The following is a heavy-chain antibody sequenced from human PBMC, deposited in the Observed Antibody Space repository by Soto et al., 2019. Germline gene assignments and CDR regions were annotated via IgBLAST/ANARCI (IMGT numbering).Heavy chain of an antibody. CDR2: ISSSSSYI. V-gene: IGHV3-21*01. CDR3: ARLASLMVYAPIDY. D-gene: IGHD2-8*01. Sequence: EVQLVESGGGLVQPGGSLRLSCAASGFTFSSYSMNWVRQAPGKGLEWVSSISSSSSYIYYADSVKGRFTISRDNAKNSLYLQMNSLRAEDTAVYYCARLASLMVYAPIDYWGQGTLVTVSS. J-gene: IGHJ4*02. CDR1: GFTFSSYS.